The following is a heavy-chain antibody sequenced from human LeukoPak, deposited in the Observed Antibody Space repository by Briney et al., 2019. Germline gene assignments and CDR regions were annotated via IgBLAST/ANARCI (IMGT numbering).Heavy chain of an antibody. CDR2: INHSGST. CDR3: ARTGYSSGSSYFDY. Sequence: SETLSLTCTVSGGSISSGDYYWSWIRQPPGKGLEWIGEINHSGSTNYNPSLKSRVTISVDTSKSQFSLKLSSVTAADTAVYYCARTGYSSGSSYFDYWAREPWSPSPQ. CDR1: GGSISSGDYY. D-gene: IGHD6-19*01. V-gene: IGHV4-39*07. J-gene: IGHJ4*02.